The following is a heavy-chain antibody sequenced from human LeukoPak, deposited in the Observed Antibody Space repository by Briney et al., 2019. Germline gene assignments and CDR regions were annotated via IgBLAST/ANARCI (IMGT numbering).Heavy chain of an antibody. D-gene: IGHD3-9*01. CDR2: ISGSGGST. Sequence: GGSLRLSCAASGFTFSSYSINWVRQAPGKGLEWVSAISGSGGSTYYADSVKGRFTISRDNSKNTLYLQMNSLRAEDTAVYYCAKVYGYYDILTGYFDYWGQGTLVTVSS. V-gene: IGHV3-23*01. CDR1: GFTFSSYS. CDR3: AKVYGYYDILTGYFDY. J-gene: IGHJ4*02.